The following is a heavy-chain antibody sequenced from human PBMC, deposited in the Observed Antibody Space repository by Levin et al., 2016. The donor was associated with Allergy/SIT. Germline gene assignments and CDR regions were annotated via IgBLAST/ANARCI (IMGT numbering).Heavy chain of an antibody. J-gene: IGHJ4*02. V-gene: IGHV3-30*18. CDR2: ISYDGSNK. D-gene: IGHD3-22*01. Sequence: VRQAPGKGLEWVAVISYDGSNKYYADSVKGRFTISRDNSKNTLYLQMNSLRAEDTAVYYCAKDHLSRYYDSSGYYYGTFDYWGQGTLVTVSS. CDR3: AKDHLSRYYDSSGYYYGTFDY.